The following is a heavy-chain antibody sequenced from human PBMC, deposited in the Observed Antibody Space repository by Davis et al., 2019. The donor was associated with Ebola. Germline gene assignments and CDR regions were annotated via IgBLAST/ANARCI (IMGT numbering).Heavy chain of an antibody. D-gene: IGHD6-6*01. Sequence: MPSETLSLTCSVSGGSITTAYWSWIRQPPGKGLEWIGYIYYSGSTNYNPSLKSRVTLSVHTSENKFSLKLSSVTAADTAVYYCARQESQLHRYYFNAWGQGTLVTVSS. CDR1: GGSITTAY. CDR3: ARQESQLHRYYFNA. V-gene: IGHV4-59*08. J-gene: IGHJ4*02. CDR2: IYYSGST.